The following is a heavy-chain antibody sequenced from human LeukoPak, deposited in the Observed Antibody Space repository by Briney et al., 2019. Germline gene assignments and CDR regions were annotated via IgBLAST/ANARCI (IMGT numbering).Heavy chain of an antibody. CDR2: ISSCSSYI. D-gene: IGHD3-10*01. CDR1: GFTFSSYS. J-gene: IGHJ6*04. V-gene: IGHV3-21*01. CDR3: ARDATHGSGYYYGMDV. Sequence: GGSLRLSCAASGFTFSSYSMNWVRQAPGKGLEWVSSISSCSSYIYYADSVKGRFTISRDNAKNSLYLQMNSLRAEDTAVYYCARDATHGSGYYYGMDVWGKGTTVTVSS.